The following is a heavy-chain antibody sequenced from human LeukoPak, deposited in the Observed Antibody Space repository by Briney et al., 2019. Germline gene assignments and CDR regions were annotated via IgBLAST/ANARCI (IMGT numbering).Heavy chain of an antibody. D-gene: IGHD6-19*01. CDR2: MNPNSGNT. J-gene: IGHJ4*02. Sequence: ASVKVSCKAPGYTFTSCDINWVRQATGQGLEWMGWMNPNSGNTGYGQSFQGRITMTRDISIGTAYMELSNLTSEDTAIYYCTRGSSGRRDYWGQGTLVTVSA. CDR3: TRGSSGRRDY. CDR1: GYTFTSCD. V-gene: IGHV1-8*01.